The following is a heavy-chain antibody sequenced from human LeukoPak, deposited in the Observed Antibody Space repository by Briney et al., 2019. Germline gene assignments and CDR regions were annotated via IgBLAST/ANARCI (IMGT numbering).Heavy chain of an antibody. V-gene: IGHV3-30-3*01. CDR3: AREINDGSFDY. CDR1: GFTFSSYA. D-gene: IGHD2-2*03. CDR2: ISYDGSNK. J-gene: IGHJ4*02. Sequence: PGGSLRLSCAASGFTFSSYAMHWVRQAPGKGLEWVAVISYDGSNKYYADSVKGRFTISRDNSKNTLYLQTNSLRAEDTAVYYCAREINDGSFDYWGQGTLVTVSS.